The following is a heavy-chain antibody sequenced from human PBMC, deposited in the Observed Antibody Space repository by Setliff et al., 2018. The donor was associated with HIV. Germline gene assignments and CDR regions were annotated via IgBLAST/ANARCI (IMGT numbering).Heavy chain of an antibody. V-gene: IGHV3-30*04. CDR1: GFTFGDYA. J-gene: IGHJ4*02. CDR3: AKADTSGWYPHFQF. Sequence: GGSLRLSCAASGFTFGDYAIHWVRQAPGKGLEWVAVISYDGSYKNYAESVKGRFTISRDNSKNTLYLQMNSLGAEDTAVYYCAKADTSGWYPHFQFWGQGTLVTVSS. D-gene: IGHD6-19*01. CDR2: ISYDGSYK.